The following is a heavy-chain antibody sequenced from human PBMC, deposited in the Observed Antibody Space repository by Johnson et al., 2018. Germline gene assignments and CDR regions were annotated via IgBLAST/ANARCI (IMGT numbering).Heavy chain of an antibody. CDR2: INHSGST. D-gene: IGHD5-12*01. V-gene: IGHV4-34*01. CDR1: GGSFSGYY. CDR3: ARGGGYDYSFYYYYMDV. J-gene: IGHJ6*03. Sequence: QVQLQQWGAGLLKPSETLSLTCAVYGGSFSGYYWSWIRQPPGKGLEWIGEINHSGSTNYNPSLKSRVTISVDTSKNQFSLKLSSVTAADTAVYYCARGGGYDYSFYYYYMDVGGKGTTVTVSS.